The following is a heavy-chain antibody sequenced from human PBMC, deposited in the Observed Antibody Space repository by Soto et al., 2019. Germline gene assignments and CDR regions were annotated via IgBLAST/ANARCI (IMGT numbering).Heavy chain of an antibody. CDR2: IYYSGST. V-gene: IGHV4-30-4*01. Sequence: PPETLSLTCTVSGGSISSGDYYWSWIRQPPGKGLEWIGYIYYSGSTYYNPSLKSRVTISVDTSKNQFSLKLSSVTAADTAVYYCARYNRDGYNHGFGYWGQGTLVTVSS. CDR3: ARYNRDGYNHGFGY. J-gene: IGHJ4*02. CDR1: GGSISSGDYY. D-gene: IGHD5-12*01.